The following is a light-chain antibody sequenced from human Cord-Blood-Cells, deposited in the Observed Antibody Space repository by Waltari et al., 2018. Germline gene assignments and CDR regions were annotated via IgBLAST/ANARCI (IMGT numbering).Light chain of an antibody. CDR1: QSISSW. J-gene: IGKJ1*01. CDR3: QQYNSYSHVT. CDR2: KAS. Sequence: DIQMTQSPSTLSASVGDRVTITCRASQSISSWLAWYQQKPGKAPKLLIYKASSLESRVPSRFSGSGSGTEFTLTISSLQPDDFATYYCQQYNSYSHVTFGQGTKVEIK. V-gene: IGKV1-5*03.